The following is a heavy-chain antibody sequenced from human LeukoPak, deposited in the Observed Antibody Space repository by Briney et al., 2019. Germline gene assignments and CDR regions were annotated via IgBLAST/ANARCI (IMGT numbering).Heavy chain of an antibody. Sequence: GGSLRLSCAASGFTFSSYGMHWVRQAPGKGLEWVAVISYDGSNKYYADSVKGRFTISRDNAKNTLYLQMNSLRAEDTAVYYCAKGTTYQLLPDYWGQGTLVTVSS. D-gene: IGHD2-2*01. CDR1: GFTFSSYG. J-gene: IGHJ4*02. CDR2: ISYDGSNK. V-gene: IGHV3-30*18. CDR3: AKGTTYQLLPDY.